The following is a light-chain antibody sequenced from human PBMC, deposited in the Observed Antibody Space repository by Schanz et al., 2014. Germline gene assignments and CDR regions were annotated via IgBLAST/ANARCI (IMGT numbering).Light chain of an antibody. Sequence: QSVLTQPPSASGPPGQRVTISCSGSSSNIGSNTVNWYQQLPGTAPKLLIYSNNQRPSGVPDRFSGSKSGTSASLAITGLQPEDDADYYCQSYDVSLSGFVVFGGGTKLTVL. J-gene: IGLJ2*01. V-gene: IGLV1-44*01. CDR1: SSNIGSNT. CDR3: QSYDVSLSGFVV. CDR2: SNN.